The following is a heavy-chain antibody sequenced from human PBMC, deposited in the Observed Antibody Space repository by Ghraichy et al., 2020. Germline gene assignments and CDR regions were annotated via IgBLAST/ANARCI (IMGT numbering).Heavy chain of an antibody. D-gene: IGHD1-14*01. Sequence: ASVKVSCKASGYTFTNYYIHWVRQAPGQGLEWMGWSDPRSGRAVYAQNFQGRVTMTSDTSVDTAYMDLSRLTSGEPAGYFCARDDHGLLDYWGQGTLVTVSS. CDR1: GYTFTNYY. J-gene: IGHJ4*02. CDR2: SDPRSGRA. V-gene: IGHV1-2*02. CDR3: ARDDHGLLDY.